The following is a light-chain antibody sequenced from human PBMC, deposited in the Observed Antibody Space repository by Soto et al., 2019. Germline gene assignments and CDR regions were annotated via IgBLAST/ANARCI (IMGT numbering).Light chain of an antibody. Sequence: DIVMTQSPLSLPVTPGEPASISCRSSQSLLHSNGYNYLDWYLQKPGQSPQLLISLGSNRASGVPDRFSGRGSGTDFTLKISRVEAEDVGVYYCVQALQTPWTFGQGTKVEIK. J-gene: IGKJ1*01. CDR2: LGS. CDR3: VQALQTPWT. V-gene: IGKV2-28*01. CDR1: QSLLHSNGYNY.